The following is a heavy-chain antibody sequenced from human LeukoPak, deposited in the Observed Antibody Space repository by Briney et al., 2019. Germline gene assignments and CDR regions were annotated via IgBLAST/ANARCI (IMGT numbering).Heavy chain of an antibody. CDR2: ISGSGGST. CDR3: AKGHGHNNGRLDY. D-gene: IGHD1-14*01. Sequence: GGSLRLSCAASGFTFSSYAMSWVRQAPGKGLEWVSAISGSGGSTYYADSVKGRFTISRDNSKNMLYLQLNSLRAEDTAVYFCAKGHGHNNGRLDYWGQGTLVTVSS. CDR1: GFTFSSYA. J-gene: IGHJ4*02. V-gene: IGHV3-23*01.